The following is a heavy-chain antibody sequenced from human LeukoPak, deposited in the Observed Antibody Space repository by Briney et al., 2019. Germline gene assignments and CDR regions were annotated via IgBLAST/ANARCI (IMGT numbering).Heavy chain of an antibody. Sequence: ETLSLTCTVSGVSISSYYWSWIRQPPGKGLEWVSTISGNGLQTFYADSVKGRFSVSRDNSVNIVYLQMDSLRADDSALYSCAKDANYLDSSGYFIPFDYWGPGTLVTVAS. CDR1: GVSISSYY. CDR2: ISGNGLQT. CDR3: AKDANYLDSSGYFIPFDY. D-gene: IGHD3-22*01. V-gene: IGHV3-23*01. J-gene: IGHJ4*02.